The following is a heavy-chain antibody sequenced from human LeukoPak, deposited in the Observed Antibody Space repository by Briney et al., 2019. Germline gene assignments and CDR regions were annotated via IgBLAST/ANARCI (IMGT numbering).Heavy chain of an antibody. CDR2: ISAYNGNT. D-gene: IGHD2-2*01. V-gene: IGHV1-18*01. J-gene: IGHJ5*02. CDR1: CYTFTSYG. Sequence: ASVKVSCKASCYTFTSYGISWVRQAPGQGLEWMGWISAYNGNTNYAQKLQGRVTMTPDTSTSTAYMGLRSLRSDDTAVYYCARAGDCSSTRCYVGWFDPWGEGTLVTVSS. CDR3: ARAGDCSSTRCYVGWFDP.